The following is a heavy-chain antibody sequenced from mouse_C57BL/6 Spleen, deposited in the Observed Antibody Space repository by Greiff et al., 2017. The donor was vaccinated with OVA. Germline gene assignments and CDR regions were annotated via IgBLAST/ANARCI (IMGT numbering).Heavy chain of an antibody. CDR3: ARSDSNYVDYAMDY. D-gene: IGHD2-5*01. J-gene: IGHJ4*01. V-gene: IGHV1-26*01. CDR1: GYTFTDYY. Sequence: VQLQQSGPELAKPGASVKISCKASGYTFTDYYMNWVKQSHGKSLEWIGDINPNNGGTSYNQKFKGKATLTVDKSSSTAYMELRSLTSEDSAVYYCARSDSNYVDYAMDYWGQGTSVTVSS. CDR2: INPNNGGT.